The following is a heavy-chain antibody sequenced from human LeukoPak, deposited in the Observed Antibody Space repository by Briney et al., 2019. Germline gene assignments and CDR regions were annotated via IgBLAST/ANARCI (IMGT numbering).Heavy chain of an antibody. CDR2: INPSGGST. CDR1: GYTFTSYY. D-gene: IGHD3-22*01. J-gene: IGHJ4*02. CDR3: AREGRGYYDSSGSLDY. Sequence: ASMKVSCKASGYTFTSYYMHWVRQAPGQGLEWMGIINPSGGSTSYAQKFQGRVTMTRDMSTSTVYMELSSLRSEDTAVYYCAREGRGYYDSSGSLDYWGQGTLVTVSS. V-gene: IGHV1-46*01.